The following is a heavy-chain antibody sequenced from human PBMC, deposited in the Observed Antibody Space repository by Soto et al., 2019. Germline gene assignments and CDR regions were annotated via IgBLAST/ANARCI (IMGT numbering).Heavy chain of an antibody. Sequence: VQLLESGGGLVQPGGSLRLSCAASGFSFSSYAMVWVRQAPGKGLEWVSVISARGGSSYIADFVKGSFTISRYNSKNVLSLEKNILRAEDTAIYFCAKGSIEYSASVDNWGQGTLVLVSS. CDR2: ISARGGSS. CDR3: AKGSIEYSASVDN. V-gene: IGHV3-23*01. J-gene: IGHJ4*02. D-gene: IGHD5-12*01. CDR1: GFSFSSYA.